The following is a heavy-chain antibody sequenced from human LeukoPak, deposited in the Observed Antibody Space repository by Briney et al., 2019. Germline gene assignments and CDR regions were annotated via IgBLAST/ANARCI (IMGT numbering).Heavy chain of an antibody. V-gene: IGHV4-59*01. D-gene: IGHD5-24*01. CDR2: IYYSGST. Sequence: TSETLSLTCTVSGGSISSYYWGWIRQPPGKGLEWIGYIYYSGSTNYNPSLKSRVTISVDTSKNQFSLKLSSVTAADTAVYYCARGWRDGYSVYYFDYWGQGTLVTVSS. CDR3: ARGWRDGYSVYYFDY. CDR1: GGSISSYY. J-gene: IGHJ4*02.